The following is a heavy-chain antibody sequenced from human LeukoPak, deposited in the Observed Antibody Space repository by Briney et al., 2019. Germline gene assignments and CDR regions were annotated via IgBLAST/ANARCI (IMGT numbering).Heavy chain of an antibody. Sequence: AGGSLRLSCAASGFTFSSHNMKWVRQAPGRGLEWVSFIRGGSNTIYYADSVKGRFTVSRDNAKSSLYLQMNSLRDEDTAVYYCARIVAGGAFDIWGQGTMVTVSS. D-gene: IGHD1-26*01. CDR3: ARIVAGGAFDI. J-gene: IGHJ3*02. V-gene: IGHV3-48*02. CDR2: IRGGSNTI. CDR1: GFTFSSHN.